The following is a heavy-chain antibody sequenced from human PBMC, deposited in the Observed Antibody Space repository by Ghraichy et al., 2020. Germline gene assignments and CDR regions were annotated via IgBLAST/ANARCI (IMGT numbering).Heavy chain of an antibody. J-gene: IGHJ3*02. Sequence: SETLSLTCNVSGASISIYYWSWIRQPVGKGLEWIGRMSGSGSTNYNPSLKSRVTMSVDTSKNQFSLKMRSMTAADTAVYYCARDAGSRETYLDNFDIWGQGQWSPSLQ. CDR2: MSGSGST. V-gene: IGHV4-4*07. CDR3: ARDAGSRETYLDNFDI. D-gene: IGHD2-2*03. CDR1: GASISIYY.